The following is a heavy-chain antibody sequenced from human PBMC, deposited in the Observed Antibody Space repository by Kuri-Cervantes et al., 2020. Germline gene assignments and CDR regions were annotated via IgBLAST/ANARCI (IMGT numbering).Heavy chain of an antibody. J-gene: IGHJ4*02. CDR1: GFTFSSYA. D-gene: IGHD3-10*01. CDR3: SRSLAFGESDY. V-gene: IGHV3-23*01. CDR2: IIGSVGST. Sequence: GGSLRLSCAASGFTFSSYAMRWVRQAPGKGLEWVSAIIGSVGSTYYADSVKGRFTISRDNAKNSLYLQMNSLRAGDTAVYYCSRSLAFGESDYWGQGTLVTVSS.